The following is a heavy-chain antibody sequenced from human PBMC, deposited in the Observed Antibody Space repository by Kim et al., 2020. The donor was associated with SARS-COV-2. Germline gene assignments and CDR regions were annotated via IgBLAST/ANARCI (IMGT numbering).Heavy chain of an antibody. CDR2: TK. D-gene: IGHD1-7*01. J-gene: IGHJ5*02. CDR3: TTLKRNYKYNWFDP. V-gene: IGHV3-15*01. Sequence: TKDYAEPMKGRFTISRDDSKNTLYLQINSLKTEDTAVYYCTTLKRNYKYNWFDPWGQGTLVTVSS.